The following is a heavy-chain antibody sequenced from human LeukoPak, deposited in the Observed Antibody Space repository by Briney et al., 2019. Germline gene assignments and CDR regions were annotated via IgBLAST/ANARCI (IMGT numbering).Heavy chain of an antibody. J-gene: IGHJ4*02. CDR1: GFTFSSYA. V-gene: IGHV3-23*01. Sequence: GGSLRLSCAASGFTFSSYAMSWVRQAPGKGLEWVSSIFGSGAGTHYADSVKGRFTISRDNSKNTLYLQMNSLRAEDTAVYYCAKDHRFITMRVAASPIDWGQGTLVTVSS. CDR3: AKDHRFITMRVAASPID. D-gene: IGHD3-22*01. CDR2: IFGSGAGT.